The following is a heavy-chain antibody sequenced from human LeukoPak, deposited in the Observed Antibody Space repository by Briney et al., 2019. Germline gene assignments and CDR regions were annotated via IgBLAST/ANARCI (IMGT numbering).Heavy chain of an antibody. J-gene: IGHJ3*02. CDR1: GYTFTGYS. Sequence: ASVKVSCKASGYTFTGYSMHWVRQAPGQGLEWMGWINPNSGGTNYAQKFQGRVTMTRDTSISTAYMELSRLTSDDTAVYYCARDGHRRYYYDSSGREDAFDIWGQGTMVTVSS. D-gene: IGHD3-22*01. CDR3: ARDGHRRYYYDSSGREDAFDI. CDR2: INPNSGGT. V-gene: IGHV1-2*02.